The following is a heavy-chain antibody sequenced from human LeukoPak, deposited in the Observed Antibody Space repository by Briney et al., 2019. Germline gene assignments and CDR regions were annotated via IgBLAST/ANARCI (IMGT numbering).Heavy chain of an antibody. D-gene: IGHD5-18*01. V-gene: IGHV3-20*04. CDR1: GFTFSDYY. CDR3: ARGPRYSYGYGNY. Sequence: GGSLRLSCAASGFTFSDYYMSWVRQAPGKGLEWVSGINWNGGSTGYADSVKGRFTISRDNAKNSLYLQMNSLRAEDTALYYCARGPRYSYGYGNYWGQGTLVTVSS. CDR2: INWNGGST. J-gene: IGHJ4*02.